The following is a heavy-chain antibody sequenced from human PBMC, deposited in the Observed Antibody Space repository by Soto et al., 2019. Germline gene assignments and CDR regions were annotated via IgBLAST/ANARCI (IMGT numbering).Heavy chain of an antibody. V-gene: IGHV5-51*01. CDR3: ARLVSLLQPIDS. J-gene: IGHJ5*01. CDR2: IFPRDFDV. CDR1: GYTFTNYW. Sequence: GESLKISCQTSGYTFTNYWIGWVRQMPGGGLEWLGLIFPRDFDVRYSPSFEGQVTISADRSTATAFLQWRSPEASASALYFCARLVSLLQPIDSWGQGTPVTVSS. D-gene: IGHD4-4*01.